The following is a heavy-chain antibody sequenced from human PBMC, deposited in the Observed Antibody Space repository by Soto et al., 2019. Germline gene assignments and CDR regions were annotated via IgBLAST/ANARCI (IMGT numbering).Heavy chain of an antibody. V-gene: IGHV1-69*13. CDR2: IIPIFGTA. CDR3: ARGYCSSTSCGHYYYYGMDV. D-gene: IGHD2-2*01. Sequence: ASVKVSCKASGGTFSSYAISWVRQAPGQGLEWMGGIIPIFGTANYAQKFQGRVTITADESTSTAYMELSSLRSEDTAVYYCARGYCSSTSCGHYYYYGMDVWGQGTTVTVSS. J-gene: IGHJ6*02. CDR1: GGTFSSYA.